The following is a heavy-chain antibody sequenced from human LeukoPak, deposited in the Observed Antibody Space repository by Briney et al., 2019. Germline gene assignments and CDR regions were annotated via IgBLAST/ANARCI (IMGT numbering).Heavy chain of an antibody. CDR2: IYPGDSDT. CDR1: GYRFTSYW. J-gene: IGHJ4*02. V-gene: IGHV5-51*01. D-gene: IGHD3-10*01. CDR3: ARGESDGYRFRGFFDY. Sequence: GESLKISCKGSGYRFTSYWIGWVRQMPGKGLEWMGIIYPGDSDTRYSPSFQGQVTISADKSISTAYLQWSSLKASDTAMYYCARGESDGYRFRGFFDYWGQGTLVTVSS.